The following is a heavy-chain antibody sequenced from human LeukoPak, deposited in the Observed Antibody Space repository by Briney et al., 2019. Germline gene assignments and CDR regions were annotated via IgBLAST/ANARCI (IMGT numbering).Heavy chain of an antibody. CDR2: IIPIFGTA. CDR1: GGTFSSYA. CDR3: AREGLAGGYYFDY. Sequence: SVKVSCKASGGTFSSYAISWVRQAPGQGLAWMGGIIPIFGTANYAQKFQGRVTITADESTSTAYMELSSLRSEDTAVYYCAREGLAGGYYFDYWGQGTLVTVSS. V-gene: IGHV1-69*01. J-gene: IGHJ4*02. D-gene: IGHD3-16*01.